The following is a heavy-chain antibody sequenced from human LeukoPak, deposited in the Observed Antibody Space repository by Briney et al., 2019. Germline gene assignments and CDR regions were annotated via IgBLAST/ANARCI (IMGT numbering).Heavy chain of an antibody. CDR3: AKGRGLVSPDDH. V-gene: IGHV3-23*01. CDR2: ISNSGGST. D-gene: IGHD3/OR15-3a*01. Sequence: GSLRLSCAASGFTFSSHTMTWVRQAPGKGLEWVSAISNSGGSTYYADSVKGRFTISRDNSENTLYLQMNSLKAEDTAVYYCAKGRGLVSPDDHWGQGTLVTVSS. CDR1: GFTFSSHT. J-gene: IGHJ4*02.